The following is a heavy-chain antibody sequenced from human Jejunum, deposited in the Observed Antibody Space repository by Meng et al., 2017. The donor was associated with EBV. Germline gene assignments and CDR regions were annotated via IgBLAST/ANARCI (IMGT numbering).Heavy chain of an antibody. D-gene: IGHD2-2*01. J-gene: IGHJ4*02. V-gene: IGHV1-3*01. CDR3: ASGPSCSSGSCQEFDY. Sequence: VRLVASGAEVNNPGASGRVSCQASEYIFTTYDLHWVRQAPGQRLEWMGWINGGATSTVYSQNFQGRLTIARDTSARTAFMELSSLTSEDTAVYYCASGPSCSSGSCQEFDYWGQGTLVTVSS. CDR1: EYIFTTYD. CDR2: INGGATST.